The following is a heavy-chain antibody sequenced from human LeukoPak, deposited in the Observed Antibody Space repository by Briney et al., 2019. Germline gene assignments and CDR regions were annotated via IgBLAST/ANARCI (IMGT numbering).Heavy chain of an antibody. Sequence: GESLKISCQGSGYRFTSYWIGWVRQMPGKGLEWMGLIYPGDSDTKYSPPFQGQVTISADKSISTAYLQWSSLKASDTAMYFCARHWDYGDYVGYYYGMDVWGQGTTVTVSS. J-gene: IGHJ6*02. D-gene: IGHD4-17*01. V-gene: IGHV5-51*01. CDR2: IYPGDSDT. CDR1: GYRFTSYW. CDR3: ARHWDYGDYVGYYYGMDV.